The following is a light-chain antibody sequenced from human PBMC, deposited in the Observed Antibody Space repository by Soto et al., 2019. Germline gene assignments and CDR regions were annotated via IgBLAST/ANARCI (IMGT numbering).Light chain of an antibody. Sequence: DLLLTQSPSFLSASVGDRVTITCRASQDINTYLAWYQQKPGKAPKLLIFAASTLQNGVPSRFSGSGSGTEFTVTITSLQPEDFATYYCQQRKSYPITFGQGTRLEIK. V-gene: IGKV1-9*01. CDR3: QQRKSYPIT. CDR2: AAS. CDR1: QDINTY. J-gene: IGKJ5*01.